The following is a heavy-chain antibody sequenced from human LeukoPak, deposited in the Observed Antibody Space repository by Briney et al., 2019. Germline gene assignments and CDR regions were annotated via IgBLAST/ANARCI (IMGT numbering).Heavy chain of an antibody. CDR1: GGTFSSYA. CDR3: ARVRDYYDSSGYVDY. V-gene: IGHV1-69*04. CDR2: IIPILGIA. D-gene: IGHD3-22*01. Sequence: EASAKVSCKASGGTFSSYAISWVRQAPGQGLEWMGRIIPILGIANYAQKFQGRVTITADKSTSTAYMELSSLSSEDTAVYYCARVRDYYDSSGYVDYWGQGTLVTVSS. J-gene: IGHJ4*02.